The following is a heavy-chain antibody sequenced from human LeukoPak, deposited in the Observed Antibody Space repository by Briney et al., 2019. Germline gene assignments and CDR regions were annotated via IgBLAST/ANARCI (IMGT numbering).Heavy chain of an antibody. Sequence: GGSLRLSCAASGFTFSSYWMTWVRQAPGKGLEWVASIKQDGSERNYVDSVKGRFTISRDNAKNSLYLQMNSLRDGDTAVYYCARTRLYCVCWGQGTLVSVPS. CDR3: ARTRLYCVC. CDR2: IKQDGSER. CDR1: GFTFSSYW. J-gene: IGHJ4*02. D-gene: IGHD5/OR15-5a*01. V-gene: IGHV3-7*01.